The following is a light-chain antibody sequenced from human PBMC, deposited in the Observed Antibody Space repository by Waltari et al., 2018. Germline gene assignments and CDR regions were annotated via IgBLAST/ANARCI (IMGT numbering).Light chain of an antibody. V-gene: IGLV2-14*03. CDR2: DVS. CDR3: SSYTSSSTLWV. Sequence: QSALTQPASVSGSPGQSITISCTGTSSDVGGYNHGSWYQQHPGKAPKLMIYDVSNRPSGVSNRFSGSKSGNTASLTISGLQAEDEADYYCSSYTSSSTLWVFGGGTKLTVL. CDR1: SSDVGGYNH. J-gene: IGLJ3*02.